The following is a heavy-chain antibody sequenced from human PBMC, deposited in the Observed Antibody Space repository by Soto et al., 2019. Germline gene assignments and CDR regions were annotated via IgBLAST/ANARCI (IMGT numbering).Heavy chain of an antibody. J-gene: IGHJ6*04. V-gene: IGHV1-18*01. CDR3: ARDALFQDSSGWYFYYGMDV. Sequence: QVQLVQSGAEVKKPGASVKVSCKASGYTFTSYGISWVRQAPGQGLEWMGWISAYNGNTNYAQKLQGRVTMTTDTPTSTAYMELRSLRSDDTAVYYCARDALFQDSSGWYFYYGMDVWGKGTTITVSS. CDR1: GYTFTSYG. D-gene: IGHD6-19*01. CDR2: ISAYNGNT.